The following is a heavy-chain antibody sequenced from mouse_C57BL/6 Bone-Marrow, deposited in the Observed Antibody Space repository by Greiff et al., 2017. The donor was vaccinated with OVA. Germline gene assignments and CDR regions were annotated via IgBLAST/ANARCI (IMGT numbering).Heavy chain of an antibody. CDR1: GYTFTDYY. CDR2: IFPGSGST. V-gene: IGHV1-75*01. Sequence: QVQLKQSGPELVKPGASVKISCKASGYTFTDYYINWVKQRPGQGLEWIGWIFPGSGSTYYNEKFKGKATLTVDKSSSTAYMLLSSLTSEDSAVYFCARRGVWTTVVARYWYFDVWGTGTTVTVSS. D-gene: IGHD1-1*01. J-gene: IGHJ1*03. CDR3: ARRGVWTTVVARYWYFDV.